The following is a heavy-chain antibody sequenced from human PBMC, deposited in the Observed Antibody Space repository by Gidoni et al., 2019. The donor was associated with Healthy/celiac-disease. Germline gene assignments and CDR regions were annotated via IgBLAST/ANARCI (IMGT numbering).Heavy chain of an antibody. J-gene: IGHJ3*02. D-gene: IGHD1-26*01. CDR1: GGSLSSGGYY. CDR2: IYYSGST. Sequence: QVQLQESGPGLVTPSQTLSLTCTVSGGSLSSGGYYWSWIRQHQGKGLEWIGYIYYSGSTYYNPSLKSRVTISVDTSKNQFSLKLSSVTAADTAVYYCARVIVVQDAFDIWGQGTMVTVSS. V-gene: IGHV4-31*03. CDR3: ARVIVVQDAFDI.